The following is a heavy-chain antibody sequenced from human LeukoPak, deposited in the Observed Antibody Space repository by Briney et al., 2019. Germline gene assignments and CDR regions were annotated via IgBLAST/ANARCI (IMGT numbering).Heavy chain of an antibody. CDR1: GGSISSYY. CDR2: IYYSGST. Sequence: SETLSLTCTVSGGSISSYYWSWLRQPPGKGLEWIGYIYYSGSTNYNPSLKSRVTISVDTSKNQFSLKLSSVTAADTAVYYCARHRTAKDFDYWGQGTLVTVSS. D-gene: IGHD5-18*01. V-gene: IGHV4-59*08. CDR3: ARHRTAKDFDY. J-gene: IGHJ4*02.